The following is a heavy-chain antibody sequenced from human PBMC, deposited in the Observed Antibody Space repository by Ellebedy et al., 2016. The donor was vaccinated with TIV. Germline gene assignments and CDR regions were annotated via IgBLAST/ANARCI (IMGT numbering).Heavy chain of an antibody. J-gene: IGHJ3*02. V-gene: IGHV1-46*01. D-gene: IGHD3-16*01. CDR3: GGGWGSWRDAFDI. CDR2: INPSGGNT. CDR1: GYTFTGYY. Sequence: AASVKVSCKASGYTFTGYYMHWVRQAPGQGLEWMGIINPSGGNTNYAQKLQGRVTMTTDTSTSTAYMELRSLRSDETAVYYWGGGWGSWRDAFDIWGQGTMVTVSS.